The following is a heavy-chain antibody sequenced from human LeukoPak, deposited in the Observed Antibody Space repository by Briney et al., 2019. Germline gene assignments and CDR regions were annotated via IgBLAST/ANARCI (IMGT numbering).Heavy chain of an antibody. V-gene: IGHV4-59*08. J-gene: IGHJ4*02. CDR2: MYNSGST. CDR1: GGSISSYY. D-gene: IGHD3-10*01. CDR3: ARRYGPGTGDRFDY. Sequence: PSETLSLTCTVSGGSISSYYWSWIRQSPGKGLEWIGYMYNSGSTTYDPSHKSRFTTSVDTSKNQLSLKLNSVTAADTAVYYCARRYGPGTGDRFDYWGQGTLVTVSS.